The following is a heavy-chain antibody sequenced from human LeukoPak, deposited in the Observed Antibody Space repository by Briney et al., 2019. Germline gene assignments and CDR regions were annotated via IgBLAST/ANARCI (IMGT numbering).Heavy chain of an antibody. CDR1: GFIFNNYG. V-gene: IGHV3-30*18. Sequence: GGSLRLSCAASGFIFNNYGMNWVRQAPGKGLEWVALVSYDESNKYYADSVKGRFTISRDNSKNTLYLQMNSLRAEDTAVYYCAKLTGELGSTFDYWGQGTLVTVSS. CDR3: AKLTGELGSTFDY. D-gene: IGHD3-10*01. CDR2: VSYDESNK. J-gene: IGHJ4*02.